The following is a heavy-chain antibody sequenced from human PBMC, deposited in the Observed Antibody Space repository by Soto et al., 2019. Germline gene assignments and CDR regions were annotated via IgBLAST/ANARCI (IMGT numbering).Heavy chain of an antibody. V-gene: IGHV4-34*01. Sequence: SETLSLTCAVYGGSFSGYYWTWIRQPPGTGLEWIGEINHSGSTNYNPSLKSRVTISVDTSKNQVSLKLTSVTAADTAVYYCARNKLTALFDYWGQGTLVTVSS. J-gene: IGHJ4*02. CDR1: GGSFSGYY. CDR3: ARNKLTALFDY. D-gene: IGHD2-21*02. CDR2: INHSGST.